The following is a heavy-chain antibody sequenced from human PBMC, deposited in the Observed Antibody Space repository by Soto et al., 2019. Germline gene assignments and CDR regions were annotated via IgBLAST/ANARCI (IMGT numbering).Heavy chain of an antibody. CDR2: INHSGST. CDR1: GGSFSGYY. D-gene: IGHD3-3*01. J-gene: IGHJ6*02. CDR3: ARSSRITIFGVVIEPYYYYYGMDV. V-gene: IGHV4-34*01. Sequence: SKTLSLTCAVYGGSFSGYYWSWIRQPPGKGLEWIGEINHSGSTNYNPSLKSRVTISVDTSKNQFSLKLSSVTAADTAVYYCARSSRITIFGVVIEPYYYYYGMDVWGQGTTVTVSS.